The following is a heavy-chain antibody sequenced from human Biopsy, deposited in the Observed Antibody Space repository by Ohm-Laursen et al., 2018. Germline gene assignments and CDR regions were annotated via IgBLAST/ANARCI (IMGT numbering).Heavy chain of an antibody. CDR1: GGPIDSYY. V-gene: IGHV4-59*01. CDR2: IYFTGRT. Sequence: GTLSLTWTVSGGPIDSYYWSWIRQPPGKALEWIGYIYFTGRTSYNPSLKSRVTMSVNTSKNQFFLKLSSVTAEDTAVYYCTRDDAVTVIRGLYYWGQGALVTVSS. D-gene: IGHD2-21*02. J-gene: IGHJ4*02. CDR3: TRDDAVTVIRGLYY.